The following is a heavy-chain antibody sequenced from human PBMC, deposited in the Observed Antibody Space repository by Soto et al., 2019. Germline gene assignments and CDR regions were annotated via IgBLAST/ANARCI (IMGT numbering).Heavy chain of an antibody. CDR2: ISSSGFTI. CDR1: GFTFGDRY. V-gene: IGHV3-11*01. D-gene: IGHD4-17*01. J-gene: IGHJ6*02. CDR3: ARNTKSAAGADYYGLDV. Sequence: QGQLVESGGDLVRPGGSLRLSCATSGFTFGDRYMSWIRQAPGKGLEWVSYISSSGFTIYYADSVKGRFTIARDNANDALYLQMNSLRVEDTAVYYCARNTKSAAGADYYGLDVWGHGTTVIVSS.